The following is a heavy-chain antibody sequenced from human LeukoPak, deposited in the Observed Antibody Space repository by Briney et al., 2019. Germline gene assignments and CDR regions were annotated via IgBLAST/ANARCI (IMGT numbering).Heavy chain of an antibody. CDR2: ISYDGSNK. CDR3: ARDKDPIAAHPNWFDP. D-gene: IGHD6-6*01. V-gene: IGHV3-30-3*01. Sequence: GRSLRLSSAASGFTFSSYAMHWVCQAPGKGLEWVAVISYDGSNKYYADSVKGRFTISRDNSKNTLYLQMNSLRAEDTAVYYCARDKDPIAAHPNWFDPWGQGTLVTVSS. CDR1: GFTFSSYA. J-gene: IGHJ5*02.